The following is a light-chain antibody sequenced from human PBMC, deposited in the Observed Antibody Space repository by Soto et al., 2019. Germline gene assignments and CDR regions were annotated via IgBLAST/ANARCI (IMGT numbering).Light chain of an antibody. J-gene: IGKJ5*01. V-gene: IGKV3-11*01. Sequence: IGLPQSPVTLSLYPRDRATLSCRASQSVSSYLAWYQQKPGQAPRLLIYDASDRATGIPARFSGSGSGTDFTLTISSLEPEDFAVYYCQQRSDWPPITFGQGTRLEIK. CDR1: QSVSSY. CDR2: DAS. CDR3: QQRSDWPPIT.